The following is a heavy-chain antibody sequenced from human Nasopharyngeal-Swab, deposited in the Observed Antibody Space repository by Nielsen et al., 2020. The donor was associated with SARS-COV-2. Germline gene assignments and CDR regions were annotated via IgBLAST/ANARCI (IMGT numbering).Heavy chain of an antibody. V-gene: IGHV3-23*01. CDR3: AKGYYDFWSGHY. J-gene: IGHJ4*02. Sequence: WIRQPPGKGLEWVSAISGSGGSTYYADSEKGRFTISRDNAKNSLYLQMNSLRAEDTAVYYCAKGYYDFWSGHYWGQGTLVTVSS. CDR2: ISGSGGST. D-gene: IGHD3-3*01.